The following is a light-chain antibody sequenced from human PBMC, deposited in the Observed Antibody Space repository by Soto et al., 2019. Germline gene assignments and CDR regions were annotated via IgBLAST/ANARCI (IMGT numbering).Light chain of an antibody. V-gene: IGLV1-51*01. Sequence: QSVLTQPPSVSAAPGQKVTISCSGSSSNIGNNFVSWYQQLPGTAPKLLIYDNNKRSSGIPDRFSGSKSGTSATLGITGLQTGDEADFYCGTWDSSLSIWVFGGGTKVTVL. J-gene: IGLJ3*02. CDR2: DNN. CDR1: SSNIGNNF. CDR3: GTWDSSLSIWV.